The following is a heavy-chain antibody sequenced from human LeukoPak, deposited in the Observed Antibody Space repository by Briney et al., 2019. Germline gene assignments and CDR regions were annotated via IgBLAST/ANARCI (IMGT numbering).Heavy chain of an antibody. Sequence: GGSLRLSCAASGLTFSSYWMHWVRQAPGKGLVWVSRINSDGSSTTYADSVKGRFTISRDNAKNTLYLQMNSLRAEDTAVYYCARASDSSSVFDYWGQGTLVTVSS. CDR1: GLTFSSYW. CDR3: ARASDSSSVFDY. V-gene: IGHV3-74*01. D-gene: IGHD6-6*01. J-gene: IGHJ4*02. CDR2: INSDGSST.